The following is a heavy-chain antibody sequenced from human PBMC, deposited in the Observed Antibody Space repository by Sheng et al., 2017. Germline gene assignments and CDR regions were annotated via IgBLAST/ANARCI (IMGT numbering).Heavy chain of an antibody. Sequence: QVQLVESGGGVVQPGGSLRLSCAASGFTFSSYGMHWVRQAPGKGLEWVAFIRYDGINKYYADSVKGRFTISRDNSKNTLYLQMNSLRAEDTAVYYCAKDVYGDMDYFDYWGQGTLVTVSS. J-gene: IGHJ4*02. CDR3: AKDVYGDMDYFDY. CDR1: GFTFSSYG. D-gene: IGHD2-15*01. V-gene: IGHV3-30*02. CDR2: IRYDGINK.